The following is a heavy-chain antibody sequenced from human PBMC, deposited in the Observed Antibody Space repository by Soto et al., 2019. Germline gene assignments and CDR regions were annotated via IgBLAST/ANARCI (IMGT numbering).Heavy chain of an antibody. CDR1: EGTFNSYA. CDR3: ASGASRWCPYFFDS. CDR2: IIPYYNTL. V-gene: IGHV1-69*01. Sequence: QAQVVQSGAEVRKPGSSVKLSCKASEGTFNSYAIAWVRQAPGQGLEWRGGIIPYYNTLNYAQKFQDRVTITADDSTTTVYMELSSLRSDDTAVYFCASGASRWCPYFFDSWGQGTLVTVSS. D-gene: IGHD6-13*01. J-gene: IGHJ4*02.